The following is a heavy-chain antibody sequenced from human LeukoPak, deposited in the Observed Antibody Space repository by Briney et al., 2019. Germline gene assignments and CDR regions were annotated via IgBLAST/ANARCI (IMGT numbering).Heavy chain of an antibody. J-gene: IGHJ4*02. CDR3: AKWSKQLGIDY. V-gene: IGHV3-30*18. Sequence: GGSLRLSCAASGFTFSSYGMHWVRQAPGKGLEWVAVISYDGSNKYYADSVKGRFTISRDSSKNTLYLQMNSLRAEDTAVYYCAKWSKQLGIDYWGQGTLVTVSS. D-gene: IGHD6-13*01. CDR2: ISYDGSNK. CDR1: GFTFSSYG.